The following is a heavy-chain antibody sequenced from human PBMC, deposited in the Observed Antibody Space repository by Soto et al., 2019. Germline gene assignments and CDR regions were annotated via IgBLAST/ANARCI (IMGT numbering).Heavy chain of an antibody. CDR1: GFTFSSYV. D-gene: IGHD3-22*01. Sequence: GGSLRLSCAASGFTFSSYVMHWVRQAPGKGLEWVAVIWYDGSNKYYADSVKGRFTISRDNSKNTLYLQMNSLRAEDTAVYYCAREAYDSSGYSDAFDIWGQGTMVTVSS. V-gene: IGHV3-33*01. CDR3: AREAYDSSGYSDAFDI. J-gene: IGHJ3*02. CDR2: IWYDGSNK.